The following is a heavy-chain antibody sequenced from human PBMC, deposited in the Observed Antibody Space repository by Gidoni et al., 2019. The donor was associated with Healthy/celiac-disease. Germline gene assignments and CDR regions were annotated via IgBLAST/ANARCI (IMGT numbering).Heavy chain of an antibody. CDR1: GFTFSRYG. V-gene: IGHV3-30*18. CDR3: AKVKGAAAGYYYYYGMDV. J-gene: IGHJ6*02. D-gene: IGHD6-13*01. Sequence: QVQLVESGGGVVQPGRSLRLSCAASGFTFSRYGMHWVRQAPGKGLEWVAVISYDGSNKYYADSVKGRFTISRDNSKNTLYLQMNSLRAEDTAVYYCAKVKGAAAGYYYYYGMDVWGQGTTVTVSS. CDR2: ISYDGSNK.